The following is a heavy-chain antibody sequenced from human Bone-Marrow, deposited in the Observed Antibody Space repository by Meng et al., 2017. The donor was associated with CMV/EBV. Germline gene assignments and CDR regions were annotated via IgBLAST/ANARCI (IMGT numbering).Heavy chain of an antibody. CDR3: ARDKTTGLRFLEWSDY. J-gene: IGHJ4*02. CDR2: ISFDGNNK. D-gene: IGHD3-3*01. V-gene: IGHV3-30-3*01. Sequence: GESLKISCAASGFTFSNYVMHWVRQAPGKGLEWVAVISFDGNNKYHTDSVEGRFTISRDNSKNTVYLQMNSLRAEDTAVYYCARDKTTGLRFLEWSDYWGQGTLVTVYS. CDR1: GFTFSNYV.